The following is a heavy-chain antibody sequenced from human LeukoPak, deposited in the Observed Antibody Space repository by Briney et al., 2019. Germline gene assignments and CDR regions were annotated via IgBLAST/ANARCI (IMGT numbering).Heavy chain of an antibody. CDR2: ISAYNGNT. CDR3: ARLNFGSEDY. CDR1: GYTFTSYG. Sequence: ASVKVSCKTSGYTFTSYGISWVRQAPGQGLEWMGWISAYNGNTNYAQKFQGRVTVTTETSTSTAYMELRSLRFDDTAVYYRARLNFGSEDYWGQGTLVTVSS. J-gene: IGHJ4*02. D-gene: IGHD3-10*01. V-gene: IGHV1-18*01.